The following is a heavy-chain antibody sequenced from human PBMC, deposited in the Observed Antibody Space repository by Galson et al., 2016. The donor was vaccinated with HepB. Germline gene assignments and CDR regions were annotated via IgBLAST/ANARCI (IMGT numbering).Heavy chain of an antibody. CDR3: AKVHDILSGFYKSYFDY. J-gene: IGHJ4*02. CDR2: ISGNVYST. Sequence: SLRLSCAASGFAFRTYAMIWVRQPPGKGLEWVSTISGNVYSTYYADSVKGRFTISRDNSKNTLSLQMNSLRADDTAVYYCAKVHDILSGFYKSYFDYWGQGTLVAVSS. V-gene: IGHV3-23*01. D-gene: IGHD3-9*01. CDR1: GFAFRTYA.